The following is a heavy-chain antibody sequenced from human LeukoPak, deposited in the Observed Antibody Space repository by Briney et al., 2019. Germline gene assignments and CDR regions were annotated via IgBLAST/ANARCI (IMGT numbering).Heavy chain of an antibody. Sequence: PSETLSLTCTVSGDSISSSSYYWGWIRQPPGKGLEWIGSVSYSGSTYYNPSLKSRVTISVDTSKNQFSLKLSSVTAADTAVYYCARDSAPSDWNYDYWGQGTLVTVSS. CDR2: VSYSGST. V-gene: IGHV4-39*07. D-gene: IGHD1-7*01. CDR1: GDSISSSSYY. J-gene: IGHJ4*02. CDR3: ARDSAPSDWNYDY.